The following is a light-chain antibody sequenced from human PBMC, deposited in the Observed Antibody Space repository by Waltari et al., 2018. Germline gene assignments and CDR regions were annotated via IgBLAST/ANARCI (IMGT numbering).Light chain of an antibody. CDR3: QHYIHYPYT. CDR2: RAS. CDR1: QTISYW. V-gene: IGKV1-5*03. J-gene: IGKJ2*01. Sequence: DVQMTQSPSTLSASVGDRVTITCRASQTISYWLAWFQQKPGTAPKPPTYRASSLPTGVPSRFSGSGSGTEFALTISRLQPDDFATYYCQHYIHYPYTFGQGTKLEIK.